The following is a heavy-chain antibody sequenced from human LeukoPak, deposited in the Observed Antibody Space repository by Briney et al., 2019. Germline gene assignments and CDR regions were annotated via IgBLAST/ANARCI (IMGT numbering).Heavy chain of an antibody. CDR3: ARYNSAWKTDDY. CDR1: GFTFNSYW. CDR2: IKEDGSSK. Sequence: GGSLRLSCAASGFTFNSYWMTWVRQAPGKGLEWVADIKEDGSSKYYAGSVKGRFTISRDNAKNSLYLQMNSLRAEDTAVYFCARYNSAWKTDDYWGRGTLVTVSS. D-gene: IGHD6-19*01. J-gene: IGHJ4*02. V-gene: IGHV3-7*03.